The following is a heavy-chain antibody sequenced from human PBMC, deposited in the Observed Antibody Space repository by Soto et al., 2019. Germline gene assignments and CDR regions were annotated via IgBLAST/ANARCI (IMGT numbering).Heavy chain of an antibody. CDR3: GRVDSRSFYYFRY. CDR2: IYWDDDK. V-gene: IGHV2-5*02. J-gene: IGHJ4*02. Sequence: QITLKESGPTLVKPTQTLTLTCTFSGFSLSTSGVGVGWIRQPPEKALEWLALIYWDDDKRYSPSLRRRLTLTKDTSKNQVVLTLTNLYPVDTAAYYCGRVDSRSFYYFRYWGQGTLVTVSS. D-gene: IGHD3-22*01. CDR1: GFSLSTSGVG.